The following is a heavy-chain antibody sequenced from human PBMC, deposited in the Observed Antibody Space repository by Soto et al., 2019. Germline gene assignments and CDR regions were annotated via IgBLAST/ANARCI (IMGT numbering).Heavy chain of an antibody. D-gene: IGHD3-3*01. Sequence: PSETLSLTCAVYGGSFSGYYWSWIRQPPGKGLEWIGEINHSGSTDYNPSLKSRVTISVDTSKNQFSLKLSSVTAADTAVYYCAGNYDFWIFDYWGQGTQVTVSS. V-gene: IGHV4-34*01. CDR1: GGSFSGYY. CDR3: AGNYDFWIFDY. CDR2: INHSGST. J-gene: IGHJ4*02.